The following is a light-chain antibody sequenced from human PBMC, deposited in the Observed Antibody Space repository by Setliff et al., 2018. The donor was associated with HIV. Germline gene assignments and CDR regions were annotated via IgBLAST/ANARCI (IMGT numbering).Light chain of an antibody. J-gene: IGLJ1*01. CDR3: CSYTSSTPLYV. CDR1: SGDVGTYNF. CDR2: DVS. Sequence: QSVLTQPASVSGSPGQSISISCTGTSGDVGTYNFVSWYQQHPGKAPKLMIYDVSHRPSGVSNRFSGSKSGNTASLTISGLQAEDEAHYYCCSYTSSTPLYVFATGTKVTVL. V-gene: IGLV2-14*03.